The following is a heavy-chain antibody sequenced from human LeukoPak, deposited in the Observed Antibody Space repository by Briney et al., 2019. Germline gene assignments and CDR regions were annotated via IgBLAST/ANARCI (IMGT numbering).Heavy chain of an antibody. CDR2: MNPNSGNT. V-gene: IGHV1-8*01. CDR3: ARGRGKAAAGKKNWFDP. J-gene: IGHJ5*02. CDR1: GYTFTSYD. D-gene: IGHD6-13*01. Sequence: GASVKVPCKASGYTFTSYDINWVRQATGQGLEWMGWMNPNSGNTGYAQKFQGRVTMTRNTSINTAYMELSSLRSEDTAVYYCARGRGKAAAGKKNWFDPWGQGTLVTVSS.